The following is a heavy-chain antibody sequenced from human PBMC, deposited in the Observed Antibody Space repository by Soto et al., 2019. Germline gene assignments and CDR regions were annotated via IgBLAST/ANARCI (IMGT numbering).Heavy chain of an antibody. CDR2: MNPNSGNT. V-gene: IGHV1-8*01. Sequence: GASVKLSCKASGYTFTSYDINLVRQATGQGLEWMGWMNPNSGNTGYAQKFQGRVTMTRNTSISTAYMELSSLRSEDTAVYYCARGNYDILTGYLDAFDIWSQGTMVTVSS. CDR3: ARGNYDILTGYLDAFDI. CDR1: GYTFTSYD. D-gene: IGHD3-9*01. J-gene: IGHJ3*02.